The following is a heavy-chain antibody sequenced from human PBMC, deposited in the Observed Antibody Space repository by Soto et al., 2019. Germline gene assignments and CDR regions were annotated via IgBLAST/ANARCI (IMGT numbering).Heavy chain of an antibody. CDR2: INPSNGNT. V-gene: IGHV1-8*01. Sequence: ASVKVSCKASGYTFTSYDINWVRQATGQGLEWMGWINPSNGNTGYAQKFQGRVTMTRNTSISTAYMELSSLKSEDTAVYYCAGGRRLDFYYWGQGTLVTVSS. J-gene: IGHJ4*02. CDR1: GYTFTSYD. CDR3: AGGRRLDFYY. D-gene: IGHD3-16*01.